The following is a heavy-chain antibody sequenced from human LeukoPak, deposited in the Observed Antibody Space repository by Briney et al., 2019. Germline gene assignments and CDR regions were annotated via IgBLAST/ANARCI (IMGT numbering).Heavy chain of an antibody. D-gene: IGHD6-13*01. CDR1: GVSISSYY. CDR3: ARDSEAADTPHC. V-gene: IGHV4-4*07. Sequence: PSQTLSLTCTVSGVSISSYYWSWIRQPAGKGLEWIGRIYTSGSTNYNPSLKSRVTTSVDKSKNQFSLNLSSVTAADTAVYYCARDSEAADTPHCWGQGTLVTVSS. CDR2: IYTSGST. J-gene: IGHJ4*02.